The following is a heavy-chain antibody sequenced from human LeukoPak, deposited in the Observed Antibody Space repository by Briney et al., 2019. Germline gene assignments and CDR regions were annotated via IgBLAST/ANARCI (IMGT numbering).Heavy chain of an antibody. Sequence: PGGSLGLSCAASGFTFSSYWMIWVRQAPGGGLEWVANIKQDGSEKYYVDSVKGRFTISRDNAKNSLYLQMNSLRAEDTAVYYCARAYAGDFDYWGQGTLVTVSS. D-gene: IGHD3-10*01. CDR2: IKQDGSEK. V-gene: IGHV3-7*01. J-gene: IGHJ4*02. CDR1: GFTFSSYW. CDR3: ARAYAGDFDY.